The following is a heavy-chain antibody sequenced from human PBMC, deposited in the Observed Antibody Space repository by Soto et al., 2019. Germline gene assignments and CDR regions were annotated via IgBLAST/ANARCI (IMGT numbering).Heavy chain of an antibody. Sequence: ESGGGLVQPGGSLRLSCVGSGFSFRNYFMTWVRQAPGKGLEWVANIKEDGSEKYYVESVKGRFTISRDNAKNSLYLQVNSLRDEDTAVYYCARPRFRGMDVWGQGTTVTVSS. V-gene: IGHV3-7*03. CDR3: ARPRFRGMDV. CDR1: GFSFRNYF. CDR2: IKEDGSEK. J-gene: IGHJ6*02. D-gene: IGHD3-10*01.